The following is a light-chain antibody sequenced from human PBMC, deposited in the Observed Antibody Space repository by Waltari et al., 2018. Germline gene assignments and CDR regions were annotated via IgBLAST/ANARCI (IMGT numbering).Light chain of an antibody. CDR3: QQTYSYPWT. CDR1: QSISTH. J-gene: IGKJ1*01. V-gene: IGKV1-39*01. CDR2: AAS. Sequence: DIQMTKSPSSLSASEGDRVTITCRAGQSISTHLNWYHQKSGTAPKLLIYAASNLQRGVPSRFSGSGSGTDFTLTISSLQPEDFATYYCQQTYSYPWTFGQGTKVEIQ.